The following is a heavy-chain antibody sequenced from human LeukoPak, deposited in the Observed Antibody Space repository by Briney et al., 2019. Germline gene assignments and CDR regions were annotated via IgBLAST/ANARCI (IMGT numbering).Heavy chain of an antibody. CDR1: GGTFSSYA. CDR3: ARGRYCGGDCYSS. V-gene: IGHV1-69*04. CDR2: IIPILGIA. J-gene: IGHJ5*02. D-gene: IGHD2-21*02. Sequence: ASVKVSCKASGGTFSSYAISWVRQAPGQGLEWMGRIIPILGIANYAQKFQCRVTITADKSTSTAYMELSSLRSEDTAVYYCARGRYCGGDCYSSWGQGTLVTVSS.